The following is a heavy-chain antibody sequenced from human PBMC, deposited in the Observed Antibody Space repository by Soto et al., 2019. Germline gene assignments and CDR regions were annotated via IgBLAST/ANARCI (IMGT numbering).Heavy chain of an antibody. CDR3: ARARGDSSGYYSVDAFDI. J-gene: IGHJ3*02. CDR2: IIPIFGTA. CDR1: GGTFSSYA. D-gene: IGHD3-22*01. V-gene: IGHV1-69*13. Sequence: SVKVSCKASGGTFSSYAISWVRQAPGQGLEWMGGIIPIFGTANYAQNFQGRVTITADESTSTAHMELSSPRAEDTAVCSGARARGDSSGYYSVDAFDIWGQGTMVTVSS.